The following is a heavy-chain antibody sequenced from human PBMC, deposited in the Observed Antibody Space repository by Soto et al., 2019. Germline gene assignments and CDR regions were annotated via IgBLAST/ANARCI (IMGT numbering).Heavy chain of an antibody. V-gene: IGHV3-15*01. CDR3: TTVALSLSFDV. CDR2: IKGKVDGETI. CDR1: GFSFTNVW. Sequence: GSLRLSCAASGFSFTNVWMSWVRQAPGKGLEWVGRIKGKVDGETIDYAAPVKGRFTISRDDSKSMVWLQLNSLKTEDTAVYYCTTVALSLSFDVWGQGTMVTVSS. J-gene: IGHJ3*01.